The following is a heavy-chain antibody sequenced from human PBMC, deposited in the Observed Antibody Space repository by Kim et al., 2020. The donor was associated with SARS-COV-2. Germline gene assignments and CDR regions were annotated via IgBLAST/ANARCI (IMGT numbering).Heavy chain of an antibody. J-gene: IGHJ4*02. D-gene: IGHD2-21*01. CDR3: AKFAVVIATDY. V-gene: IGHV3-30*02. Sequence: KYYADSVKGRFTISRDNSKNTLYLQMSSLRAEDTAVYYCAKFAVVIATDYWGQGTLVTVSS. CDR2: K.